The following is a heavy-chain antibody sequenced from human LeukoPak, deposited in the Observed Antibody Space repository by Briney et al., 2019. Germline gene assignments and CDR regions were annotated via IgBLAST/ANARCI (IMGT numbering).Heavy chain of an antibody. V-gene: IGHV3-30*18. J-gene: IGHJ4*02. Sequence: GGALTLSCAACGFTFSSYGMHGVRQAPGRGREWVAGISYDGSNKYYADSVKGRFTISRDNSKNTLYLQMNSLRAEDTAVYYCAKDCWRGGSCYGDYWGQGTLVTVSS. CDR3: AKDCWRGGSCYGDY. CDR1: GFTFSSYG. CDR2: ISYDGSNK. D-gene: IGHD2-15*01.